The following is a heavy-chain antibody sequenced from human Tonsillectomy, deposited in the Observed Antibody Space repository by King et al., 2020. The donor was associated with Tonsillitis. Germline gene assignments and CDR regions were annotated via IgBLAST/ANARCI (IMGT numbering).Heavy chain of an antibody. CDR1: GFTFRSYA. V-gene: IGHV3-23*03. CDR3: ATAGVGAYCVGVFYVRD. Sequence: VQLVESAGGLVQPGGSLRLSCAASGFTFRSYAMSWVRQAPGKGLEWVSVIYSGGSDTYYADSVKGRFTISRDNSKNTLYLQMNSLRAEDTAVYYCATAGVGAYCVGVFYVRDWGQGNLVTVSS. J-gene: IGHJ4*02. D-gene: IGHD2-21*02. CDR2: IYSGGSDT.